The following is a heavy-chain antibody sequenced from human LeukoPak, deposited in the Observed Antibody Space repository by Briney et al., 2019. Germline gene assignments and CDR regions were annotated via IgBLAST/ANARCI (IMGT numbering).Heavy chain of an antibody. CDR1: GFTFSSYA. CDR2: ISGSGGST. D-gene: IGHD3-22*01. J-gene: IGHJ4*02. V-gene: IGHV3-23*01. CDR3: ARGYYYDSSGYSAPFDY. Sequence: PGGSLRLSCAASGFTFSSYAMSWVRQAPGKGLEWVSAISGSGGSTYYADSVKGRFTISRDNSKNTLYLQMNSLRAEDTAVYYCARGYYYDSSGYSAPFDYWGQGTLVTVSS.